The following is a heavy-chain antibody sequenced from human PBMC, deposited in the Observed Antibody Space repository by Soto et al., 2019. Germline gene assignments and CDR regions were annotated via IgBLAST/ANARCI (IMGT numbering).Heavy chain of an antibody. CDR1: GFTVSNNY. V-gene: IGHV3-53*01. J-gene: IGHJ4*02. D-gene: IGHD3-10*01. CDR3: ARRPGGGGY. Sequence: EVQLVESGGGLIQPGGSLRLSCAVSGFTVSNNYMSWVRQAPGKGLEGVSVIYSGGYTAYGDSVKGRFTISRDNSKNTLYLQKRSLGPQAPAVYYWARRPGGGGYWGQGTLVTVSS. CDR2: IYSGGYT.